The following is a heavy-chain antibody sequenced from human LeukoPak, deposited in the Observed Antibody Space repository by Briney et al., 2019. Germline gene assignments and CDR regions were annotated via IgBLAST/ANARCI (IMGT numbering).Heavy chain of an antibody. D-gene: IGHD6-13*01. CDR3: ARDSARTAAAGTPLNWFDP. Sequence: GGSLRLSCAASGYTFTGYYMHWVRQAPGQGLEWMGWINPNSGGTNYAQKFQGRVTMTRDTSISTAYMELSRLRSDDTAVYYCARDSARTAAAGTPLNWFDPWGQGTLVTVSS. CDR1: GYTFTGYY. J-gene: IGHJ5*02. V-gene: IGHV1-2*02. CDR2: INPNSGGT.